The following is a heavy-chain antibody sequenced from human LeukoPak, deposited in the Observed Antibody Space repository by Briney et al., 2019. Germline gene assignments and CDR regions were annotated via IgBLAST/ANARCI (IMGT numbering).Heavy chain of an antibody. CDR1: GFTFSSYW. V-gene: IGHV3-74*01. CDR2: INTDGSST. CDR3: ARMGDPFGVVIDVDY. J-gene: IGHJ4*02. Sequence: PGRSLRLSCAASGFTFSSYWMHWVRQAPGKGLVWVSRINTDGSSTSYADSVKGRFTISRDNAKNTLYLQMNSLRAEDTAVYYCARMGDPFGVVIDVDYWGQGTLVTVSS. D-gene: IGHD3-3*01.